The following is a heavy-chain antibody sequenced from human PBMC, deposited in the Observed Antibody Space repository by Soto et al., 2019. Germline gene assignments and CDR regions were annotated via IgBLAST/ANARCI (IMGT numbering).Heavy chain of an antibody. CDR3: TTDKWGSGWFDY. D-gene: IGHD6-19*01. CDR1: GFTFSNAW. CDR2: IKSKTDGGTT. J-gene: IGHJ4*02. Sequence: TGGSLRLSCAASGFTFSNAWMSWVRQAPGKGLEWVGRIKSKTDGGTTDYAAPVKGRFTISRDDSKNTLYLQMNSLKTEDTAVYYCTTDKWGSGWFDYWGQGTLVTVSS. V-gene: IGHV3-15*01.